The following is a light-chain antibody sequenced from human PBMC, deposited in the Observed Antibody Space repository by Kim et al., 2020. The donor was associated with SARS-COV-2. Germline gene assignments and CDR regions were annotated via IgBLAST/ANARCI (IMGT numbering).Light chain of an antibody. CDR2: RNN. Sequence: GQRVTIPCSGSSSSIGSNVVNWYKQLPGTAPQLLIYRNNERPSGVPDRFSGSKSGTSASLAINGLQSEDEADYYCTAWDDSLRTHVLGDGTKVTVL. V-gene: IGLV1-44*01. J-gene: IGLJ1*01. CDR1: SSSIGSNV. CDR3: TAWDDSLRTHV.